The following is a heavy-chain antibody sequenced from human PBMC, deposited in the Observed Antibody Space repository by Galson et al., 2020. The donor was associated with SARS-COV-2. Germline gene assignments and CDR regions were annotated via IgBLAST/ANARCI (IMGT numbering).Heavy chain of an antibody. CDR3: ARDLTLGELSLYRYYYYYYGMDV. V-gene: IGHV3-48*02. Sequence: GGSLRLSCAASGFTFSSYIMNWVRQAPGKGLEWVSYISSSSSTIYYADSVRGRFTISRDNAKNSLYLQMNSLRDEDTAVYYCARDLTLGELSLYRYYYYYYGMDVWGQGTTVTVSS. CDR1: GFTFSSYI. CDR2: ISSSSSTI. D-gene: IGHD3-16*02. J-gene: IGHJ6*02.